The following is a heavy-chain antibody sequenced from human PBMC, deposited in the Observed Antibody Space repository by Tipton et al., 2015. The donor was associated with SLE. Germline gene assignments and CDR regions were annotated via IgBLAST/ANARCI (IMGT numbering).Heavy chain of an antibody. CDR3: AREFSRDFDC. Sequence: SLRLSCAASGFTFRDYYMSWIRQAPGKGLEWISYISSSGSTIFYADSVKGRFTISRDNTNNSLYLQLNSLRAEDTAVYYCAREFSRDFDCWGQGTLLIVSS. CDR1: GFTFRDYY. D-gene: IGHD3-10*01. V-gene: IGHV3-11*04. CDR2: ISSSGSTI. J-gene: IGHJ4*02.